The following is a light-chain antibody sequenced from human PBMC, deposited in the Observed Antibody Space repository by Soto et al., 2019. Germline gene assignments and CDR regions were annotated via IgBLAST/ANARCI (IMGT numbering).Light chain of an antibody. J-gene: IGKJ1*01. CDR1: QNVNKW. CDR2: DAS. Sequence: DIQMTQSPSTLSASVGDRVTITCRASQNVNKWLAWFQQKPGKVPKLLIFDASTLQTGVQSRFGGGGSETEFALTIIGLQPDVFATYYCQQYNSYSPWTFGPVTKVEI. CDR3: QQYNSYSPWT. V-gene: IGKV1-5*01.